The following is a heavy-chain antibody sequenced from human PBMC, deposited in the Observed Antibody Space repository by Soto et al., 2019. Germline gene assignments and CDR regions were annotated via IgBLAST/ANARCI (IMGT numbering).Heavy chain of an antibody. J-gene: IGHJ6*03. V-gene: IGHV4-59*01. Sequence: SETLSLTCTVSGDSISYYYWSWIRQSPGGGLEWIGYIFQGGNTEYNPSLKSRVTISSDTSKNQFSLRLSSVTAADTAVYYCARDRREITPCVGYCTSPRCYGYYYYYVDVWGKGTTVTVSS. D-gene: IGHD2-2*01. CDR3: ARDRREITPCVGYCTSPRCYGYYYYYVDV. CDR2: IFQGGNT. CDR1: GDSISYYY.